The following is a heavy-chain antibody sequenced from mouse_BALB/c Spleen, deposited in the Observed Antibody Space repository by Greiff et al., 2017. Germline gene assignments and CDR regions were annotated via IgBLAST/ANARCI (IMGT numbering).Heavy chain of an antibody. CDR2: ISYSGST. J-gene: IGHJ4*01. Sequence: EVKLQESGPGLVKPSQSLSLTCTVTGYSITSDYAWNWIRQFPGNKLEWMGYISYSGSTSYNPSLKSRISITRDTSKNQFFLQLNSVTTEDTATYYCASPYGNYEGYYAMDYWGQGTSVTVSS. CDR1: GYSITSDYA. V-gene: IGHV3-2*02. D-gene: IGHD2-1*01. CDR3: ASPYGNYEGYYAMDY.